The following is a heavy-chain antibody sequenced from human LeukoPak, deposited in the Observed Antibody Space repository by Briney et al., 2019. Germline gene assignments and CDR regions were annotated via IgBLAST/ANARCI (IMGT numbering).Heavy chain of an antibody. CDR1: GFSFSSYG. J-gene: IGHJ4*02. CDR3: AKELYMTTVTRGVDY. CDR2: ISYDGGNE. D-gene: IGHD4-17*01. Sequence: PGRSLRLSCAASGFSFSSYGMHWVRQAPGKGLEWVAVISYDGGNEYYADSVKGRFTISRDNSKNTLYLQVNSLRAEDTAVYYCAKELYMTTVTRGVDYWGQGTLVTVSS. V-gene: IGHV3-30*18.